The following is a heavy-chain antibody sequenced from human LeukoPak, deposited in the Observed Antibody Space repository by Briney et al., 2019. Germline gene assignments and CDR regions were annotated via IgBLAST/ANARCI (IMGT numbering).Heavy chain of an antibody. V-gene: IGHV3-30*16. D-gene: IGHD5-12*01. Sequence: GGSLRLSCAASGFTFTSYNFHWPPPPPPHAPPPVSFISYDGNIKYGDSVKGRFTISRDNSKYTLHLQMNNVSVDDTAMYFCGRDFPTTQGRFDSWGQGTLVTVSS. J-gene: IGHJ4*02. CDR2: ISYDGNIK. CDR3: GRDFPTTQGRFDS. CDR1: GFTFTSYN.